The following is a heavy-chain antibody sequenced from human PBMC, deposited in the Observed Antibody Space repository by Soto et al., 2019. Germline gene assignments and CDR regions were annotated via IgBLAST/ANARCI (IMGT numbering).Heavy chain of an antibody. V-gene: IGHV5-51*01. CDR3: ERPPPPGYPIQFNS. CDR1: GYIFIDYW. CDR2: VYPRDSDT. D-gene: IGHD5-12*01. Sequence: LKISCKASGYIFIDYWIGWVRQMPGKGLEWMGIVYPRDSDTRYSPSFQGQVTISADRSTGTAFLQWRSLKASDTALYYCERPPPPGYPIQFNSWGQGTLVTVSS. J-gene: IGHJ5*02.